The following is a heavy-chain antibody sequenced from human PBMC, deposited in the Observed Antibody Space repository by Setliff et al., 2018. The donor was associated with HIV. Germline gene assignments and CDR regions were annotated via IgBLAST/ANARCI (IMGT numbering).Heavy chain of an antibody. CDR3: TTHTEYSSSNY. D-gene: IGHD6-6*01. J-gene: IGHJ4*02. CDR1: GFTFNTYN. CDR2: IKSKTDGGTT. Sequence: PGGSLRLSCAASGFTFNTYNMNWVRQAPGKGLEWVSYISIKSKTDGGTTDYAAPVKGRFTISRDDSKNTLYLQMNSLKTEDTAVYYCTTHTEYSSSNYWGQGTLVTVSS. V-gene: IGHV3-15*01.